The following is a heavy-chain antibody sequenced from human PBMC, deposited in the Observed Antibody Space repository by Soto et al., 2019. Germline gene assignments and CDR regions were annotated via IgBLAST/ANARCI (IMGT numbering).Heavy chain of an antibody. CDR3: ARVGDYDILTGYYSYYYYGMDV. Sequence: PGGSLRLSCAASGFTFSSYWMSWVRQAPGKGLEWVANIKQDGSEKYYVDSVKGRFTISRDNAKNSLYLQMNSLRAEDTAVYYCARVGDYDILTGYYSYYYYGMDVWGQGTTVTVSS. D-gene: IGHD3-9*01. CDR2: IKQDGSEK. J-gene: IGHJ6*02. V-gene: IGHV3-7*01. CDR1: GFTFSSYW.